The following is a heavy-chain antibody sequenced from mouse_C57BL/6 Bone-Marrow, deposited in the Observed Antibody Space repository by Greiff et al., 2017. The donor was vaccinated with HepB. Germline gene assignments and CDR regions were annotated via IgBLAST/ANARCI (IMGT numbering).Heavy chain of an antibody. D-gene: IGHD1-1*01. CDR2: ISDGGSYT. CDR3: ARVGDGGYAMDY. CDR1: GFTFSSYA. V-gene: IGHV5-4*03. J-gene: IGHJ4*01. Sequence: EVNLVESGGGLVKPGGSLKLSCAASGFTFSSYAMSWVRQTPEKRLEWVATISDGGSYTYYPDNVKGRFTISRDNAKNNLYLQMSHLTSEDTAMYYCARVGDGGYAMDYWGQGTSVTVSS.